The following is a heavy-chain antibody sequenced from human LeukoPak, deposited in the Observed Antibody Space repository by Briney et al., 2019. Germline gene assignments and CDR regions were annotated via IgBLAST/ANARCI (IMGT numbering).Heavy chain of an antibody. V-gene: IGHV4-59*01. J-gene: IGHJ2*01. CDR1: GGSISSYY. CDR2: IYYSGSA. CDR3: ARDSGPWYFDL. Sequence: PSETLSLTCTVSGGSISSYYWSWIRQPPGKGLEWIGYIYYSGSANYNPSLKSRVTISVDTSKNQFSLKLSSVTAADTAVYYCARDSGPWYFDLWGRGTLVTVSS.